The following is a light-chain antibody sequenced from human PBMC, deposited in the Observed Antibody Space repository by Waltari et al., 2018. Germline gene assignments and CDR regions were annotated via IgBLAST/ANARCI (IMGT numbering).Light chain of an antibody. CDR2: GAS. CDR3: QQYLRLPVT. V-gene: IGKV3-20*01. J-gene: IGKJ1*01. Sequence: EIVLTQSPGTLSLSLGERATVSCRASPSVSRALAWYQQKPGQAPRLLIYGASTRATGIPDRFSGSGSGTDFSLTISRLEPDDFAVYYCQQYLRLPVTFGQGTTVEI. CDR1: PSVSRA.